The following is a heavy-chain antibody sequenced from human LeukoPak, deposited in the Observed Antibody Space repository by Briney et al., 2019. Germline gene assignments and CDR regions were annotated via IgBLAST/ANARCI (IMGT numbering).Heavy chain of an antibody. CDR3: ARYYYDSSGYYSGLFDY. D-gene: IGHD3-22*01. CDR1: GFTFSSYW. J-gene: IGHJ4*02. Sequence: GGSLRLPCAASGFTFSSYWMHWVRQAPGKGLVWVSRINSDGSSTSYADSVKGRFTISRDNAKNTLYLQMNSLRAEDTAVYYCARYYYDSSGYYSGLFDYWGQGTLVTVSS. CDR2: INSDGSST. V-gene: IGHV3-74*01.